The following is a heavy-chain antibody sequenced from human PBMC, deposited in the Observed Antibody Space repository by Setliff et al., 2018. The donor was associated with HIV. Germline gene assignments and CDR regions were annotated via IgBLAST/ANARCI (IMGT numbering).Heavy chain of an antibody. CDR3: ARGGGYDRSGYYPFDY. CDR1: GASMRSGGYY. V-gene: IGHV4-31*03. J-gene: IGHJ4*02. Sequence: SETLSLTCTVSGASMRSGGYYWSWIRQHPGKGLEWIGYIYYSENTYYNPSLKSRVTLSIDTSKNQFSLNLTSVTAADTAVYYCARGGGYDRSGYYPFDYWGQGTPVTVSS. CDR2: IYYSENT. D-gene: IGHD3-22*01.